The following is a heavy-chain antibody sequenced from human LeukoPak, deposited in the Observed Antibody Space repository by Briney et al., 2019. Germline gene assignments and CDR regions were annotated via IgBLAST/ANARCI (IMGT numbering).Heavy chain of an antibody. V-gene: IGHV3-7*01. J-gene: IGHJ4*02. CDR3: AGVVVIPPTYYFDF. CDR1: GFTFSRYW. D-gene: IGHD3-22*01. CDR2: IRQDGSEI. Sequence: GGSLRLSCAASGFTFSRYWMTWVRQAPGKGLKWVANIRQDGSEIYYVDSVKGRFTISRDNAKNSLYLQMNSLSAEDTAVYYCAGVVVIPPTYYFDFWGQGALVTVPS.